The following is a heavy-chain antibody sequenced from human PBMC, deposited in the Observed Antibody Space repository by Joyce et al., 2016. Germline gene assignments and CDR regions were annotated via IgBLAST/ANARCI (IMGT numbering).Heavy chain of an antibody. D-gene: IGHD6-25*01. CDR3: AKILTATYSSGWFLDY. J-gene: IGHJ4*02. CDR1: GLTLSDYG. V-gene: IGHV3-30*18. Sequence: QVQLVESGGGVVQPGRSLRLSCAASGLTLSDYGVHWVRQGPGKGLEGVAVISYVGIYKYYADSVKGRFTISRDNSKNTVFLEMNSLRTEDTAVYYCAKILTATYSSGWFLDYWGQGTLVTVSS. CDR2: ISYVGIYK.